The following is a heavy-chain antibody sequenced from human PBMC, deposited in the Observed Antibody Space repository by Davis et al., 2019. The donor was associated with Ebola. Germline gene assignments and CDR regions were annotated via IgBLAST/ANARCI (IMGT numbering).Heavy chain of an antibody. V-gene: IGHV3-23*01. CDR3: AKGSIAVALFDY. CDR1: GFTFSSYA. CDR2: IIGSGGST. Sequence: GGSLKISCAASGFTFSSYAMSWVRQAPGKGLEWVSTIIGSGGSTYYADSVKGRFTISRDNSKNTLYLQMNSLRADDTDVYYCAKGSIAVALFDYWGQGTLVTVSS. J-gene: IGHJ4*02. D-gene: IGHD6-19*01.